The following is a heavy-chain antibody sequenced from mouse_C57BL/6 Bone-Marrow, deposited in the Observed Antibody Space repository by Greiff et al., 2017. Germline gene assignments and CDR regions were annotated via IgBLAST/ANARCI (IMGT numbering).Heavy chain of an antibody. D-gene: IGHD5-1*01. J-gene: IGHJ1*03. CDR3: AISSIYPPRWYFDV. CDR2: IHPSVSDT. V-gene: IGHV1-74*01. Sequence: QVQLQQPGAELVKPGASVKVSCKASAYPFPTYWLHWVSQRPGQGLEWIGRIHPSVSDTNYNQKFKGKATLTVDKSPSTAYMQLSSLTSEDSAVYYCAISSIYPPRWYFDVWGTGTTVTVSS. CDR1: AYPFPTYW.